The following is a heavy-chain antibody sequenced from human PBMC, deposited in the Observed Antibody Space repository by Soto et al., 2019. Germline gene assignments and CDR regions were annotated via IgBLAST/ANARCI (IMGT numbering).Heavy chain of an antibody. Sequence: GGSLRLSCSAYGFKFSETYMSWIRQAPGKGLEWLSYISSSGSTFFYADSVKGRFTVSRDNARNSVYLQMNSLRAEDTAVYYCAREGSYNYVWGNKHWGQGTLVTVSS. CDR3: AREGSYNYVWGNKH. CDR1: GFKFSETY. D-gene: IGHD3-16*01. J-gene: IGHJ4*02. V-gene: IGHV3-11*01. CDR2: ISSSGSTF.